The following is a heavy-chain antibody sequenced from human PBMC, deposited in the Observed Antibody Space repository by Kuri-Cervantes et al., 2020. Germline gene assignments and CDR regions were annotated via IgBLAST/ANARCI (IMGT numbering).Heavy chain of an antibody. CDR2: SIPIFGKA. V-gene: IGHV1-69*13. CDR1: GGTFSSYA. Sequence: SVKVSCKASGGTFSSYAISGVRQAPGQGLEWMGGSIPIFGKANYAQKFQGRVTITADESTSTAYMELSSLRSEDTAVYYCAREREIYSGSYYYYGMDVWGQGTTVTVSS. CDR3: AREREIYSGSYYYYGMDV. D-gene: IGHD1-26*01. J-gene: IGHJ6*02.